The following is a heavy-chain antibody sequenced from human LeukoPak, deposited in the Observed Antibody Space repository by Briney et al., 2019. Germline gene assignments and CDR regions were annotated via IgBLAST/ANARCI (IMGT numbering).Heavy chain of an antibody. V-gene: IGHV3-74*01. CDR1: GNYW. D-gene: IGHD2/OR15-2a*01. Sequence: PGGSLRLSCAASGNYWMHWVRQAPGKGLVWVSHINSDGSWTSYADSVEGRFTISKDNAKNTVYLQMNSLRAEDTAVYYCVSFYETYWGRGTLVTVS. J-gene: IGHJ4*02. CDR2: INSDGSWT. CDR3: VSFYETY.